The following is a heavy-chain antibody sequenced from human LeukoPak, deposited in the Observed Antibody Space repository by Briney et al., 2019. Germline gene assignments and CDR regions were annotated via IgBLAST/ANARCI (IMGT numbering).Heavy chain of an antibody. D-gene: IGHD3-22*01. CDR2: IYYSGST. V-gene: IGHV4-39*07. Sequence: SETLSLTCTVSGGSISSSSYYWGWIRQPPGKGLEWIGSIYYSGSTYYNPSLKSRVTISVDTSKNQFSLKLSSVTAADTAVYYCAREAKGITMIVVVDYWGQGTLVTVSS. J-gene: IGHJ4*02. CDR1: GGSISSSSYY. CDR3: AREAKGITMIVVVDY.